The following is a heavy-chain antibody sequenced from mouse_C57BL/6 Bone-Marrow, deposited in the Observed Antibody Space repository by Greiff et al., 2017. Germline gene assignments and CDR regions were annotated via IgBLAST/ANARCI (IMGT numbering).Heavy chain of an antibody. V-gene: IGHV1-69*01. Sequence: QVQLQQPGAELVMPGASVKLSCKASGYTFTSYWMHWVKQRPGQGLEWIGEIDPSDSYTNYNQTFKGKSTLTVDKSSSTAYMQLSSLTSEDSAVYYWASLSYYGFDYWGQGTTLTVSS. J-gene: IGHJ2*01. CDR1: GYTFTSYW. CDR2: IDPSDSYT. CDR3: ASLSYYGFDY. D-gene: IGHD2-1*01.